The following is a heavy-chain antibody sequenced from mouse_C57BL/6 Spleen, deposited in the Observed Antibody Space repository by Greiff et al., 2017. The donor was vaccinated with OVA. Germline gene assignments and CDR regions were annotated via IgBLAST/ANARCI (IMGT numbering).Heavy chain of an antibody. CDR2: IRSKSNNYAT. Sequence: EVKVEESGGGLVQPKGLLKLSCAASGFSFNTYAMNWVRQAPGKGLEWVARIRSKSNNYATYYADSVKDRFTISRDDSESMLYLQMNNLKTEDTAMYYCVRRGVVEGYYAMDYWGQGTSVTVSS. CDR1: GFSFNTYA. V-gene: IGHV10-1*01. CDR3: VRRGVVEGYYAMDY. D-gene: IGHD1-1*01. J-gene: IGHJ4*01.